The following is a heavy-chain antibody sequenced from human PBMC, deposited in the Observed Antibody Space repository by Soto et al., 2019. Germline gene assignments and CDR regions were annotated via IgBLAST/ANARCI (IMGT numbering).Heavy chain of an antibody. CDR3: ARDTNWGDYYYGMDV. J-gene: IGHJ6*02. V-gene: IGHV1-69*04. CDR2: IIPILGIA. D-gene: IGHD7-27*01. CDR1: GDAFSIYT. Sequence: ASVKVSCKASGDAFSIYTISWVRQAPGQGLEWMGRIIPILGIANYAQKFQGRVTITADKSTSTAYMELSSLRSEDTAVYYCARDTNWGDYYYGMDVWGQGTTVTVSS.